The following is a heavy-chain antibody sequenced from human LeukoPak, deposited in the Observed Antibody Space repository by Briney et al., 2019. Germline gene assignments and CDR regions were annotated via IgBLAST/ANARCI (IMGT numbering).Heavy chain of an antibody. D-gene: IGHD3-3*01. V-gene: IGHV3-21*01. J-gene: IGHJ4*02. CDR2: ISSSSSYI. CDR1: GFPFSSYS. CDR3: ARDILYDFWSGYYTSHLPYFDY. Sequence: PGGSLRLSCAASGFPFSSYSMNWVRQAPGKGLEWGTAISSSSSYIYYADSVKGRFTISRDNAKNSLYLQMNSLRAEDTAVYYCARDILYDFWSGYYTSHLPYFDYWGQGTLVTASS.